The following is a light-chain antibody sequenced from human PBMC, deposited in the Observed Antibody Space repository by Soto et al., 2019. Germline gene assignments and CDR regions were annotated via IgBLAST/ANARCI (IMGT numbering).Light chain of an antibody. J-gene: IGKJ2*01. CDR1: QSVSSN. CDR3: QQYNTWPPGYT. CDR2: GAS. Sequence: EIVMTQSPATLSLSPGVRATLSCRASQSVSSNLAWYQQKPSQAPRLLIYGASTRATCVPARFSGSGSGTEFTLTISSLQSEDFAVYYCQQYNTWPPGYTFGQGTKLEIK. V-gene: IGKV3D-15*01.